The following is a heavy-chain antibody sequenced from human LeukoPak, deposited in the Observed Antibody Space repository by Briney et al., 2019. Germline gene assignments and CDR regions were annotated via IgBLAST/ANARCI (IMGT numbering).Heavy chain of an antibody. CDR2: IYYSGST. D-gene: IGHD5-18*01. CDR1: GVSISSYY. CDR3: ARIMTDTAMAMWYYYYYYMDV. J-gene: IGHJ6*03. V-gene: IGHV4-59*01. Sequence: SETLSLTCTVSGVSISSYYWSWIRQPPGKGLEWIGYIYYSGSTNYNPSLKSRVTISVDTSKNQFSLKLSSVAAADTAVYYCARIMTDTAMAMWYYYYYYMDVWGKGTTVTVSS.